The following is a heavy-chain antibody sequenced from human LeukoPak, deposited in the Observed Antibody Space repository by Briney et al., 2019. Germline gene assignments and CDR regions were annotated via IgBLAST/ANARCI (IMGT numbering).Heavy chain of an antibody. Sequence: GGSLRLSCAASGFTIDTYWMSWVRQAPGKGLEWVANIKQDGSEKDYVDSVKGRFTISRDNSKNSLYLQMNSLRAEDTGVYYCARGDAQSKYRQFDFWGQGSLVIVSS. D-gene: IGHD3-16*02. V-gene: IGHV3-7*04. J-gene: IGHJ4*02. CDR1: GFTIDTYW. CDR3: ARGDAQSKYRQFDF. CDR2: IKQDGSEK.